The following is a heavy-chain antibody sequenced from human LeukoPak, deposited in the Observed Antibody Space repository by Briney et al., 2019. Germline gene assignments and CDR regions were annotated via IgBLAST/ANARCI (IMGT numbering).Heavy chain of an antibody. J-gene: IGHJ4*02. V-gene: IGHV3-72*01. D-gene: IGHD1-14*01. CDR1: GFTFSDHY. Sequence: GGSLRLSCAASGFTFSDHYMDWVRQAPGKGPEWVGRVRNKANGYTTEYAASVKVRFTISRDDSKNSLYLQMNSLETADTAVYHCTSGTLNLFQYWGQGTLVSVSS. CDR3: TSGTLNLFQY. CDR2: VRNKANGYTT.